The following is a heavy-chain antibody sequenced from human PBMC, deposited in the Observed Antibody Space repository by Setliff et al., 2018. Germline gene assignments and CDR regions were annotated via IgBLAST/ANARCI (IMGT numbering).Heavy chain of an antibody. J-gene: IGHJ4*02. CDR3: ASEGRAPYSSSWYDY. CDR1: GFTFSSYW. Sequence: GSLRLSCAASGFTFSSYWMSWVRQAPGKGLEWVANIKQDGSEKYYVDSVKGRFTISRDNAKNSLYLQMNSLRAEDTAVYYCASEGRAPYSSSWYDYWGQGTLVTV. V-gene: IGHV3-7*03. CDR2: IKQDGSEK. D-gene: IGHD6-13*01.